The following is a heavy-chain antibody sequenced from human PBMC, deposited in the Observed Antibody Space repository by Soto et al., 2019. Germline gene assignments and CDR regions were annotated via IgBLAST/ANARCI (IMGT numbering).Heavy chain of an antibody. V-gene: IGHV3-33*01. D-gene: IGHD3-22*01. Sequence: GGSLRLSCAASGFTFSSYGMHWVRQAPGKGLEWVAVIWYDGSNKYYADSVKGRFTISRDNSKNTLYLQMNSLRAEDTAVYYCARELVGQRTYYYDSSGYPTLYYWGQGTLVTVSS. CDR2: IWYDGSNK. CDR3: ARELVGQRTYYYDSSGYPTLYY. CDR1: GFTFSSYG. J-gene: IGHJ4*02.